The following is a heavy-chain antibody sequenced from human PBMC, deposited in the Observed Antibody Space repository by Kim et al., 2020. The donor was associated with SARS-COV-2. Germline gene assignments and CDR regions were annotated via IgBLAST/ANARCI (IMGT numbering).Heavy chain of an antibody. V-gene: IGHV1-3*01. D-gene: IGHD6-13*01. CDR3: AREHVRNSAAGSD. J-gene: IGHJ4*02. Sequence: YSPKFPGRVTITREPSASTAYMELSSLRSEDTAVYYCAREHVRNSAAGSDWGQGTLVTVSS.